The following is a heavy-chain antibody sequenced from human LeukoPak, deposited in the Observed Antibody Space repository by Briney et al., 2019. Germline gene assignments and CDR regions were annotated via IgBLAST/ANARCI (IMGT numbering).Heavy chain of an antibody. D-gene: IGHD2-15*01. J-gene: IGHJ4*02. CDR1: GGSISSYY. CDR2: ISTSGST. Sequence: SETLSLTCTVSGGSISSYYWSWIRQPAGKGLEWIGRISTSGSTNYNPSLKSRVTMSVDTSKNQFSLKLSSVTAADTAAYYCARVNEKTDCSGGSCYYFDYWGQGTLVTVSS. V-gene: IGHV4-4*07. CDR3: ARVNEKTDCSGGSCYYFDY.